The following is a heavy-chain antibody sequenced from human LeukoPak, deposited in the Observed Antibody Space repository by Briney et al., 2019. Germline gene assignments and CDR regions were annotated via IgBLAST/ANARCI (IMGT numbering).Heavy chain of an antibody. J-gene: IGHJ4*02. D-gene: IGHD4-17*01. V-gene: IGHV3-53*01. CDR3: AINGDYETFDY. CDR1: GFTVSSNY. Sequence: GGPLRLSCAASGFTVSSNYMSWVRQAPGKGLEWVSVIYSGGSTYYADSVKGRFTISRDNSKNTLYLQMNSLRAEDTAVYYCAINGDYETFDYWGQGTLVTVSS. CDR2: IYSGGST.